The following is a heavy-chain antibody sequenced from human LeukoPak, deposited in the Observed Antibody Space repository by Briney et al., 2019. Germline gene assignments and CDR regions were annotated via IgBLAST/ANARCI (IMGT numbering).Heavy chain of an antibody. CDR2: ISSSSSTI. J-gene: IGHJ4*02. Sequence: GGSLRLSCAASGFTFSSYSMNWVRQAPGKGLEWVSYISSSSSTIHYADSVKGRFTISRDNAKNSLYLQMNSLRAEDTAVYYCARGGVYGSRNDYWGQGTLVTVSS. CDR1: GFTFSSYS. CDR3: ARGGVYGSRNDY. D-gene: IGHD3-10*01. V-gene: IGHV3-48*04.